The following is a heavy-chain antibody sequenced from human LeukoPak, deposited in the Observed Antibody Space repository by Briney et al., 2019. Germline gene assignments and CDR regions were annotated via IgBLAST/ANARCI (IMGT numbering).Heavy chain of an antibody. D-gene: IGHD5-12*01. J-gene: IGHJ3*02. V-gene: IGHV1-18*01. Sequence: EASVKVSCKASGYTFTSYGISWVRQAPGQGLEWMGWISAYNGNTNYAQKLQGRVTMTSDMSTSTVAMDLSSLRSDDTAVYYCARESTFRLLRNVSDIWGQGTMVTVSS. CDR2: ISAYNGNT. CDR1: GYTFTSYG. CDR3: ARESTFRLLRNVSDI.